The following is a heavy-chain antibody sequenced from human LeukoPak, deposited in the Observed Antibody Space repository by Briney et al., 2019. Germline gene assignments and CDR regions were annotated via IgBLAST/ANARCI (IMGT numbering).Heavy chain of an antibody. CDR3: ATVLRLGELSLLY. Sequence: GASVKVSCKASGYTFTRYDINWVRQATGQGLEWMGGFDPEDGETIYAQKFQGRVTMTEDTSTDTAYMELSSLRSEDTAVYYCATVLRLGELSLLYWGQGTLVTVSS. J-gene: IGHJ4*02. D-gene: IGHD3-16*02. CDR2: FDPEDGET. V-gene: IGHV1-24*01. CDR1: GYTFTRYD.